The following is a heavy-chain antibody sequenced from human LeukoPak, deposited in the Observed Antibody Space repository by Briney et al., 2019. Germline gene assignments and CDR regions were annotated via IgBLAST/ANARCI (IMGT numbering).Heavy chain of an antibody. D-gene: IGHD6-19*01. CDR1: GGTFSSYA. J-gene: IGHJ4*02. CDR2: IIPILGIA. Sequence: SVKVSCKASGGTFSSYAISWVRQAPGQGLEWMGRIIPILGIANYAQKFQGRVTITADKSTSTAYMELSSLRSEDTAVYYCARAVAGNPTGYWGQGTLVTVSS. V-gene: IGHV1-69*04. CDR3: ARAVAGNPTGY.